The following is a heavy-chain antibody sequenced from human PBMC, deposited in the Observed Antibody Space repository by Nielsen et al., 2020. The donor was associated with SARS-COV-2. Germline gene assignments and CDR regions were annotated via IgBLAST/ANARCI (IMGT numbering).Heavy chain of an antibody. V-gene: IGHV1-8*02. J-gene: IGHJ6*02. CDR1: GGTFSSYA. D-gene: IGHD6-13*01. CDR3: ARGVYSSLYYYYYGMDV. CDR2: MNPNSGNT. Sequence: ASVKVSCKASGGTFSSYAISWVRQATGQGLEWMGWMNPNSGNTGYAQKFQGRVTMTRNTSISTAYMELSSLRSEDTAVYYCARGVYSSLYYYYYGMDVWGQGTTVTVSS.